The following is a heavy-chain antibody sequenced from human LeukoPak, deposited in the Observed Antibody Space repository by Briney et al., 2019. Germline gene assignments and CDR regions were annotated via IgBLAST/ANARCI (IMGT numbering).Heavy chain of an antibody. V-gene: IGHV1-18*01. CDR1: GYTFTSYG. D-gene: IGHD5-24*01. J-gene: IGHJ4*02. Sequence: ASVKVSCKASGYTFTSYGISWVRQAPGQGLEWMGWISAYNGNTNYAQKLQGRVTMTTDTSTSTAYMELRSLRSDDTAVYYCARVRSGRGGYNSYFDYWGQGTLVTVSS. CDR3: ARVRSGRGGYNSYFDY. CDR2: ISAYNGNT.